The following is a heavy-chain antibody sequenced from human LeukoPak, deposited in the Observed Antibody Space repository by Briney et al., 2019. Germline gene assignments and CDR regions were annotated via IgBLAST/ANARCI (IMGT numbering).Heavy chain of an antibody. CDR2: IIPIFGTA. J-gene: IGHJ4*02. V-gene: IGHV1-69*13. CDR1: GGTFSSYA. CDR3: ARESRGEIGYSGYGALTC. Sequence: GASVKVSCKASGGTFSSYAISWVRQAPGQGLEWMGGIIPIFGTANYAQKFQGRVTITADESTSTAYMELSSLRSEDMAVYYCARESRGEIGYSGYGALTCWGQGTLVTVSS. D-gene: IGHD5-12*01.